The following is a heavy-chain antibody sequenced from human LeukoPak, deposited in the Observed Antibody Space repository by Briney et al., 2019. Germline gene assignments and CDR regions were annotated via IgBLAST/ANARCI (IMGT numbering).Heavy chain of an antibody. Sequence: GGSLRLSCAASGFTFSSYAMSWVRQAPGKGLEWVSTLSGSGDYADSVKGRFTISRDNSKNTLYLQMNSLRAEDTAVYYCVGSTINNDAFDIWGQGTMVTVSS. D-gene: IGHD1/OR15-1a*01. CDR3: VGSTINNDAFDI. V-gene: IGHV3-23*01. J-gene: IGHJ3*02. CDR1: GFTFSSYA. CDR2: LSGSG.